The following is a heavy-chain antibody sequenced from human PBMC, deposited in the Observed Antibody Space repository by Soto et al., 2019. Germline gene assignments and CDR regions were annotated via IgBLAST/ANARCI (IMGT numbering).Heavy chain of an antibody. CDR3: AREAVDTSIFY. J-gene: IGHJ4*02. D-gene: IGHD5-18*01. Sequence: QVQLVESGGGLVKPGGSLRLSCAASGFTFSDYYMTWIRQAPGKGLEWVSYISSSSSHTKYADSVEGRFTISRDNAKNSLFLQINTLRAEDTAAYYCAREAVDTSIFYWGQGTPFPASS. V-gene: IGHV3-11*05. CDR1: GFTFSDYY. CDR2: ISSSSSHT.